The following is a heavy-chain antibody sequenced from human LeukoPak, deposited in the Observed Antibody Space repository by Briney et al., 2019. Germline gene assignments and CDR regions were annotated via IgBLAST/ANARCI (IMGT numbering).Heavy chain of an antibody. J-gene: IGHJ4*02. V-gene: IGHV4-39*01. CDR3: VRHDGRGGATMGALDS. Sequence: AETLSLTCTVSAGSISSSSHHWGWIRQSPGKGLEWIGSIYYGRTTYYNPSLNSRVTISVVTSKNQFSLQLNSVTAADTAVYYCVRHDGRGGATMGALDSWGQGSLVTVSS. D-gene: IGHD3-10*01. CDR2: IYYGRTT. CDR1: AGSISSSSHH.